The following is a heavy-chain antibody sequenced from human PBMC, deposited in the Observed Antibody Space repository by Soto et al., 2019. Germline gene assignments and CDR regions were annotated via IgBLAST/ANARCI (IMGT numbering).Heavy chain of an antibody. CDR2: ISYDGSNK. J-gene: IGHJ6*01. V-gene: IGHV3-30*18. D-gene: IGHD3-3*01. CDR3: AKDKGVRFLEWLLYQAPGCMDV. Sequence: QVQLVESGGGVVQPGRSLRLSCAASGFTFSSYRMHWVRQAPGKGLAWVAVISYDGSNKYYADSVKGRFTISRDNSKNTLYLQMTSLRAEDTAVYYCAKDKGVRFLEWLLYQAPGCMDVWGEGATVTVSS. CDR1: GFTFSSYR.